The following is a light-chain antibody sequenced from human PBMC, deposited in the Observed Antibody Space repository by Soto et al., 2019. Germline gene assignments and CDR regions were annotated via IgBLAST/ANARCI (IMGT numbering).Light chain of an antibody. CDR3: QQYNDWPLT. V-gene: IGKV3-15*01. Sequence: EIVMTQSPATLSVSPGERVTLSCRASQSVNSNLAWYQQKPGQAPRLLIYGASTRATGIPARFSGSGSGTEFTLTISSLQSEDFAVYYCQQYNDWPLTVGGGTKVDIK. CDR1: QSVNSN. CDR2: GAS. J-gene: IGKJ4*01.